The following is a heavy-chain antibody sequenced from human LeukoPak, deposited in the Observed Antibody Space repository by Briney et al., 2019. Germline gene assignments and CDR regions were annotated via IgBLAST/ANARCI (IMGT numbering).Heavy chain of an antibody. CDR1: GGSISSGGYY. CDR3: ARAGPTVTTSHFDY. CDR2: IYYSGST. Sequence: SETLSLTCTVSGGSISSGGYYWSRIRQHPGKGLEWIGYIYYSGSTYYNPSLKSRVTISVDTSKNQFSLKLSSVTAADTAVYYCARAGPTVTTSHFDYWGQGTLVTVSS. V-gene: IGHV4-31*03. D-gene: IGHD4-17*01. J-gene: IGHJ4*02.